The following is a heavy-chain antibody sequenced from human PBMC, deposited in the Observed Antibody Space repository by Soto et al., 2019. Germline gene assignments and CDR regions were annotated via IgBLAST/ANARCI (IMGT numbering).Heavy chain of an antibody. V-gene: IGHV3-48*01. CDR2: ISSSSTI. CDR1: GFTFSSYR. CDR3: ARPNYYGSGSYDY. D-gene: IGHD3-10*01. Sequence: EVQLVESGGGLVQPGGSLRLSCAASGFTFSSYRMNWVRQAPGKGLEWVSYISSSSTIHYADSVKGRFTISRDNAKNSLYLQMNSLRAEDTAVYYCARPNYYGSGSYDYWGQGTLVTVSS. J-gene: IGHJ4*02.